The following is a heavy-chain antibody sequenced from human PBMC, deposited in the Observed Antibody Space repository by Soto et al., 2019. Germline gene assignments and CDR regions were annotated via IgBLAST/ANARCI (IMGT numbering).Heavy chain of an antibody. CDR2: ISGSGGST. V-gene: IGHV3-23*01. CDR1: GFTFSSYA. CDR3: SKVWNYYGSGSYSHHDAFES. Sequence: GGSLRLSCAASGFTFSSYAMSWVRQAPGKGLEWVSAISGSGGSTYYADSVKGRFTISRDNSKNTLYLQMNSLRAEDTAVYYCSKVWNYYGSGSYSHHDAFESWGQGTMVTVSS. J-gene: IGHJ3*02. D-gene: IGHD3-10*01.